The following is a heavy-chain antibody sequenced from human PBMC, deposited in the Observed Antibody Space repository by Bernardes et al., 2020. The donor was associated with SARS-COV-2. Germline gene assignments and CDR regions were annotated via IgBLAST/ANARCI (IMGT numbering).Heavy chain of an antibody. CDR2: VEKRSDGGAS. J-gene: IGHJ4*02. Sequence: GGSLSLSCAASGITFINARTSWVRQAPGKGLEWVGHVEKRSDGGASHYAAPVKGRFTISRDDSKNTLYLQMNGLNIEDTAVYYCIAGRMGTGDFDYWGQGTLVTVSS. CDR1: GITFINAR. D-gene: IGHD7-27*01. CDR3: IAGRMGTGDFDY. V-gene: IGHV3-15*04.